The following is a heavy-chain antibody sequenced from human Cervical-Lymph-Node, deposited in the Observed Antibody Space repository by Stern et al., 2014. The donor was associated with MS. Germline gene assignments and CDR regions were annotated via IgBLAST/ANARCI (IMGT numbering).Heavy chain of an antibody. J-gene: IGHJ4*02. CDR3: ARQRYFDY. CDR1: GYTFTSYW. CDR2: IFPGGSDI. Sequence: EVQLVQSGPEVKRPGESLKISCQASGYTFTSYWIGWVRQMPGKGLEVIAIIFPGGSDIRSSPSFQAQVTISADKSSSPAYLQWNNLKASDTAIYYCARQRYFDYWGQGTLVTVSS. V-gene: IGHV5-51*01.